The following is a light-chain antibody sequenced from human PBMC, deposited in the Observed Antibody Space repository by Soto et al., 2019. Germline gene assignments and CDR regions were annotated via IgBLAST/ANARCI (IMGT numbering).Light chain of an antibody. CDR3: QQYGSSPWT. V-gene: IGKV3-20*01. CDR2: GAS. J-gene: IGKJ1*01. Sequence: KQSPGVVSLTPGGRATLSCRASQSVSSSYLAWYQQKPGQAPRLLIYGASSRATGIPDRFSDSGSGTDFTLTISRLEPEDFAVYYCQQYGSSPWTFGQGTMVDIK. CDR1: QSVSSSY.